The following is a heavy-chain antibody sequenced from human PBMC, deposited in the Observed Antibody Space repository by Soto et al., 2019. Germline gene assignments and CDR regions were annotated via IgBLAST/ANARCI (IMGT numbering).Heavy chain of an antibody. CDR3: VRDGTKTLRDWFAP. CDR2: IYATGTT. D-gene: IGHD1-1*01. CDR1: GASISGFY. J-gene: IGHJ5*02. Sequence: SETLSLTCTVSGASISGFYWSWIRKSAGKGLEWIGRIYATGTTDYNPSLKSRVMMSVDTSKKQFSLKLRSVTAADTAVYYCVRDGTKTLRDWFAPWGEGISVTVCS. V-gene: IGHV4-4*07.